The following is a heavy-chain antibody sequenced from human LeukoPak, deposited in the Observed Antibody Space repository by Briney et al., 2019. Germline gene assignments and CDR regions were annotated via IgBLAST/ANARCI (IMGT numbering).Heavy chain of an antibody. CDR3: SRDRPHNWFDP. J-gene: IGHJ5*02. CDR1: GFTFNNHW. CDR2: IDNDGRNT. Sequence: PGGSLRLSCAASGFTFNNHWMHWVRHAPGKGLEWVSRIDNDGRNTIYADSVKARFTISRDNAKNTLYLQMNSLRAEDTAMYYCSRDRPHNWFDPWGQGTLVTVSS. V-gene: IGHV3-74*01.